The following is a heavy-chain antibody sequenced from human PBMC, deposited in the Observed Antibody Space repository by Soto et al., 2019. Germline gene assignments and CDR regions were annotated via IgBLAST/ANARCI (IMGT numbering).Heavy chain of an antibody. V-gene: IGHV3-30-3*01. CDR1: GFTFSSYA. J-gene: IGHJ4*02. D-gene: IGHD5-18*01. CDR2: ISYDGSNK. CDR3: ARAPWIQLWYFDY. Sequence: GGSLRLSCAASGFTFSSYAMHWVRQAPGKGLEWVAVISYDGSNKYYADSVKGRFTISRDNSKNTLYLQMNSLRAEDTAVYYCARAPWIQLWYFDYWGQGTLVTVSS.